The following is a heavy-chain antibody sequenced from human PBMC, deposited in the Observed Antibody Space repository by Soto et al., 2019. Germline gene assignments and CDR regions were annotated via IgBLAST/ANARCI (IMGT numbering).Heavy chain of an antibody. D-gene: IGHD2-15*01. CDR3: ARDGASQGSYYFDY. J-gene: IGHJ4*02. Sequence: SVKVSFTASLGTLSGYVSIWVRQAPGQGLEWMGGIIPIFGTANYAQKFQGRVTITADESTSTAYMELSSLRSEDTAVYYCARDGASQGSYYFDYWGQGTLVTGSS. V-gene: IGHV1-69*13. CDR1: LGTLSGYV. CDR2: IIPIFGTA.